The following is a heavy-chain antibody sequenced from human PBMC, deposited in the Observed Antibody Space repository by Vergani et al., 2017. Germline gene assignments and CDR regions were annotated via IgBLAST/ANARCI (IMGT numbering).Heavy chain of an antibody. D-gene: IGHD6-19*01. CDR3: ANHSTVEWLVKLGWIDP. J-gene: IGHJ5*02. V-gene: IGHV4-39*01. Sequence: QLQLQESGPGLVKPSATLSLTCCGSGASIRSSNYYWGWIRQPPGKGLEWIASIYYSGSTYYNPSLKGRVTISVDTSKNQFSLKLSSVTAADTAVYFCANHSTVEWLVKLGWIDPWGQGILVTVSS. CDR1: GASIRSSNYY. CDR2: IYYSGST.